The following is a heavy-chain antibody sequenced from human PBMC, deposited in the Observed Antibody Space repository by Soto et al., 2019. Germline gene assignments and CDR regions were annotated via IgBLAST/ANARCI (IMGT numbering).Heavy chain of an antibody. V-gene: IGHV3-7*01. Sequence: EVQLVESGGGLVQPGGSLRLSCAASGFTFRSYWMSWVRQAPGKGLEWVANINEDGRGIYYGDSVKGRFTISRDDAKTSLFLQMSSRRVDDTAMYYCGRGRSLSANWGQGTLVTVS. CDR3: GRGRSLSAN. D-gene: IGHD1-26*01. CDR2: INEDGRGI. J-gene: IGHJ4*02. CDR1: GFTFRSYW.